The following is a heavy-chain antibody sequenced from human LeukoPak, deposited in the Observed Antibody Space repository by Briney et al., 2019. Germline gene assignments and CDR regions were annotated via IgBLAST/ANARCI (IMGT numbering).Heavy chain of an antibody. CDR2: INPSGGST. D-gene: IGHD1-1*01. Sequence: ASVKVSCKASGYTFTSYYIHWVRQAPGQGLEWMGIINPSGGSTNYAQKFQGRVTMTRDTSTSTVYMELSSLRSEDSAVYYCARWNTTYLDYWGQGTLVTVSS. J-gene: IGHJ4*02. CDR1: GYTFTSYY. CDR3: ARWNTTYLDY. V-gene: IGHV1-46*01.